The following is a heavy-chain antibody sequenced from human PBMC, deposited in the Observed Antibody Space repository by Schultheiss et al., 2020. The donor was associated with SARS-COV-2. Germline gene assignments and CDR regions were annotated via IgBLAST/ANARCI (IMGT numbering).Heavy chain of an antibody. CDR3: ARLGGSSWYDGRVFDI. D-gene: IGHD6-13*01. CDR1: GFTFSYYY. Sequence: GESLKISCAASGFTFSYYYMSGVRQAPGKGLVWVSRINSDGKSATYADSVKGRFIISRDNAKNSLYLQMKTLRAEDTAVYYCARLGGSSWYDGRVFDIWGQGTMVTVSS. CDR2: INSDGKSA. V-gene: IGHV3-74*01. J-gene: IGHJ3*02.